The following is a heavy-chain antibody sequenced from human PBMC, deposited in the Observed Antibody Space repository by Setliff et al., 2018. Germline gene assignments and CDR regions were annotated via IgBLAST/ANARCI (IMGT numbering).Heavy chain of an antibody. V-gene: IGHV4-59*01. Sequence: SETLSLTCTVSGGSISTFYWSWIRQSPEKGLEWIAYIHYSGSTNQNPSLKSRVTISLDTPKNQFSLKLSYMTAADTAVYYCARFLDPRDGYQNSPGFDFWCQGALVTVSS. D-gene: IGHD2-21*01. CDR2: IHYSGST. J-gene: IGHJ4*02. CDR1: GGSISTFY. CDR3: ARFLDPRDGYQNSPGFDF.